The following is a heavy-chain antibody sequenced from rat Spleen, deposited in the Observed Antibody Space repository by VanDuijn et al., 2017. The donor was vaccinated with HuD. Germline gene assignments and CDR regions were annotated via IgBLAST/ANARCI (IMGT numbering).Heavy chain of an antibody. D-gene: IGHD5-1*01. V-gene: IGHV5-20*01. CDR3: VRLLGAPDWYFDF. J-gene: IGHJ1*01. CDR2: ISYNGVST. Sequence: EVQLVESGGGLVQSGRSMKLSCAASGFTFSDYGMVWVLQAPTKGLEWVASISYNGVSTYYRDSVKGRFTISRDNAKSTLYLQMDSLRSEDTATYYCVRLLGAPDWYFDFWGPGTMVTVSS. CDR1: GFTFSDYG.